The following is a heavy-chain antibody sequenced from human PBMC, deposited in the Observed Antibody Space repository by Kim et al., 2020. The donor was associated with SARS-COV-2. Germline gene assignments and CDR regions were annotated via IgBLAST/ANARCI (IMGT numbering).Heavy chain of an antibody. CDR3: ARRKINCSSTSCDSKIFDY. D-gene: IGHD2-2*01. Sequence: SRVTISVDKSKNQFSLKLSSVTAADTAVYYCARRKINCSSTSCDSKIFDYWGQGTLVTVSS. V-gene: IGHV4-4*02. J-gene: IGHJ4*02.